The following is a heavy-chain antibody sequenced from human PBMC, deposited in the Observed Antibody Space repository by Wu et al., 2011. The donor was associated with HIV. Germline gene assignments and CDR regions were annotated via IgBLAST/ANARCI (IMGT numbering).Heavy chain of an antibody. CDR1: GYTFTSYI. J-gene: IGHJ3*02. V-gene: IGHV1-2*02. Sequence: QVQLVQSGAEVKKPGASVNVSCKASGYTFTSYIINWVRQAPGQGLEWMGWINPNSGGTNYAQKFQGRVTMTRDTSISTAYMELNRLRSDDTAVYYCARGVATTPWGNAFDIWGQGDNGHRLF. D-gene: IGHD5-12*01. CDR3: ARGVATTPWGNAFDI. CDR2: INPNSGGT.